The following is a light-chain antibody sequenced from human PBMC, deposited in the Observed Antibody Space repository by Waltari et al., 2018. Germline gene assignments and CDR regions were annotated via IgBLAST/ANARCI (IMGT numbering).Light chain of an antibody. CDR2: EIS. CDR1: NSNVDILHL. Sequence: QSALTQPASVSGSPGQSITISCTAVNSNVDILHLVPWYQHHPGRNPRLLIYEISQRPSGISNRFSCSKSGNTASLTISGLQPEDEADYFCCSFAGYGIYVFGSGTQVSVL. CDR3: CSFAGYGIYV. J-gene: IGLJ1*01. V-gene: IGLV2-23*02.